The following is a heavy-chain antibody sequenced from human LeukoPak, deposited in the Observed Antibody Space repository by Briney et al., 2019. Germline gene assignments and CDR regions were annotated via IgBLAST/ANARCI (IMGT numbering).Heavy chain of an antibody. CDR2: IIPIFGTA. Sequence: GASVKVSCKASGGTFSSYAISWVRQAPGQGLEWMGGIIPIFGTANYAQKFQGRVTITADKSTSTAYMELSSLRSEDTAVYYCARDKGDYPDRWFDPWGQGTLVTVSS. V-gene: IGHV1-69*06. CDR1: GGTFSSYA. D-gene: IGHD4-17*01. CDR3: ARDKGDYPDRWFDP. J-gene: IGHJ5*02.